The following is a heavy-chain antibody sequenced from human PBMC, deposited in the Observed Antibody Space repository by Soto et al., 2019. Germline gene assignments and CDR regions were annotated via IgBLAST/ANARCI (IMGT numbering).Heavy chain of an antibody. V-gene: IGHV4-30-2*01. CDR2: IYQSEYA. Sequence: SETLSLTCVVSGGSVTSGGHSWSWIRQAPGKGLEWVGSIYQSEYAYYNPSLRSRVAISVDRSNNQVSLRMTSVTAADTAIYYCARGDTRLGELSHDYWGQGTLVTAPQ. CDR3: ARGDTRLGELSHDY. CDR1: GGSVTSGGHS. J-gene: IGHJ4*02. D-gene: IGHD3-16*02.